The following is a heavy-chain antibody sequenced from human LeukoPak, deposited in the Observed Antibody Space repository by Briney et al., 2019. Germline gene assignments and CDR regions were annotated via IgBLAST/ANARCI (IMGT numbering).Heavy chain of an antibody. J-gene: IGHJ3*02. CDR1: GYTLTELS. CDR3: ATAAVEDIVVVGAFDI. CDR2: FDPEDGET. Sequence: GASVKVSCKVSGYTLTELSIHWVRQAPGKGLEWMGGFDPEDGETIYAQKFQGRVTMTEDTSTDTAYMALSSLRSEDTAVYYCATAAVEDIVVVGAFDIWGQGTMVTVSS. D-gene: IGHD2-2*01. V-gene: IGHV1-24*01.